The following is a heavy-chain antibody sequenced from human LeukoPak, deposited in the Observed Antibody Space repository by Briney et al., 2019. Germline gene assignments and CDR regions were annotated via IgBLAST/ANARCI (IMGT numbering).Heavy chain of an antibody. CDR3: ARDGDGSGSGWPFYFDQ. J-gene: IGHJ4*02. CDR2: IYYSGST. CDR1: GGSISSYY. D-gene: IGHD6-19*01. V-gene: IGHV4-59*01. Sequence: SETLSLTCTVSGGSISSYYWSWIRQPPGKGLEWIGYIYYSGSTNYNPSLKSRVTISVDTSKNQFSLKLSSVTAADTAVYYCARDGDGSGSGWPFYFDQWGQGILVTVSS.